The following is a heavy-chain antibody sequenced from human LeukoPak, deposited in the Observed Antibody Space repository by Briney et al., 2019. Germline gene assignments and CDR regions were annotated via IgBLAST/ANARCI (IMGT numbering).Heavy chain of an antibody. D-gene: IGHD6-6*01. CDR1: GCTFTSYG. CDR2: ISVYNGNT. J-gene: IGHJ4*02. Sequence: ASVKVSCKASGCTFTSYGLHWVRQAPGQGLEWMGWISVYNGNTKYAQKFQGRVTMTTDTSTSTADMELRSLRSDDTAVYYCARVPGSSTDIDYWGQGTLVTVSS. V-gene: IGHV1-18*01. CDR3: ARVPGSSTDIDY.